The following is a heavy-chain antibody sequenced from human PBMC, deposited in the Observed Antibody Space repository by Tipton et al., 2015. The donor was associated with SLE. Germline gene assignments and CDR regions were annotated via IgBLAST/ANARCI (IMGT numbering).Heavy chain of an antibody. CDR2: ISSSGSTI. CDR3: ARDWYSSVSDAFDI. D-gene: IGHD6-19*01. Sequence: SLRLSCAASGFTFSSYEMNWVRQAPGKGLEWVSYISSSGSTIYYADSVKGRFTISRDNAKNSLYLQMNSLRAEDTAVYYCARDWYSSVSDAFDIWCQGTMVTVSS. CDR1: GFTFSSYE. J-gene: IGHJ3*02. V-gene: IGHV3-48*03.